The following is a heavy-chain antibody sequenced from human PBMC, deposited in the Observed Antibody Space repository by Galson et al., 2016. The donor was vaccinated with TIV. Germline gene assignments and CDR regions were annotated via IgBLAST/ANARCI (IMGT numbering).Heavy chain of an antibody. J-gene: IGHJ6*02. D-gene: IGHD2-21*01. CDR2: IDSDGST. V-gene: IGHV3-66*02. Sequence: SLRLSCAASGLSVSDNYMTWVRQAPGKGLEWVALIDSDGSTIHADSVKGRFTVSRDNPKNMVYLQMNSLRPEDTAVYFCARERRHCGNECFLRYYYGMDAWGQGTTVTVSS. CDR1: GLSVSDNY. CDR3: ARERRHCGNECFLRYYYGMDA.